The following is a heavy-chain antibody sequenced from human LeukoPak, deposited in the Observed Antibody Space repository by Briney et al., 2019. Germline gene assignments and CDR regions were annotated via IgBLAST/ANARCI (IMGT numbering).Heavy chain of an antibody. CDR1: GYSFTSYW. V-gene: IGHV5-10-1*01. Sequence: GESLKISCEGSGYSFTSYWITWLRQMPGKGLEWMGRIDPSDSYTNYSPSFQGHVTISADKSISTAYLQWSSLKASDTAMYYCARLRDTAMVHDYWGQGTLVTVSS. CDR2: IDPSDSYT. D-gene: IGHD5-18*01. J-gene: IGHJ4*02. CDR3: ARLRDTAMVHDY.